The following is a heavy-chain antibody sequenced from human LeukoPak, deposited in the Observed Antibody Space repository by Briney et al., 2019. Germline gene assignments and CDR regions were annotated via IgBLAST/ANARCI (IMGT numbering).Heavy chain of an antibody. V-gene: IGHV3-48*03. Sequence: SGGSLRLSCAASVFTFSSSEMSCVRRAPGKGLEWLSYITPSSSTIYYADSVKGRFTISRDNAKNSLFLQMNSLRAEDTAVYYCAREGSSSRFFDYWGQGTLVTVSS. D-gene: IGHD6-13*01. J-gene: IGHJ4*02. CDR1: VFTFSSSE. CDR2: ITPSSSTI. CDR3: AREGSSSRFFDY.